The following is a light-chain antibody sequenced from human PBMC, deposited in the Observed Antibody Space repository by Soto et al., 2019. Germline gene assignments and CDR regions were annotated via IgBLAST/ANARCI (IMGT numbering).Light chain of an antibody. CDR3: GTWDSSLSAYV. J-gene: IGLJ1*01. V-gene: IGLV1-47*02. CDR1: SSNIGTNY. Sequence: QAVVTQPPSASGTPGQRVTISCSGSSSNIGTNYVYWYQQLPGTAPKLLIYSNNQRPSGVPDRFSGSKSGTSASLAISGLRSEDEADYYCGTWDSSLSAYVFGTGTKLTVL. CDR2: SNN.